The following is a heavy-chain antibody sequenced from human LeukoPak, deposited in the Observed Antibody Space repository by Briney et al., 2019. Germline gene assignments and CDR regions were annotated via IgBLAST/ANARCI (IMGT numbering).Heavy chain of an antibody. J-gene: IGHJ6*02. D-gene: IGHD3-10*01. CDR2: ISGSGGST. Sequence: PGGSLRLSCAASGFTFSNYAMNWVRQAPGKGLEWVSGISGSGGSTYYAVSVKGRFTISRDNSKNTLYLQMNSLRAEDTAIYYCAKESHYCGPGKGGMDVWGQGTTVTVSS. CDR3: AKESHYCGPGKGGMDV. CDR1: GFTFSNYA. V-gene: IGHV3-23*01.